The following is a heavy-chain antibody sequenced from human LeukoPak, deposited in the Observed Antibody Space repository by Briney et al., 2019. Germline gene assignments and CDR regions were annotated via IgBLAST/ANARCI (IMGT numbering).Heavy chain of an antibody. D-gene: IGHD4-17*01. CDR2: ISDRGST. J-gene: IGHJ5*02. CDR3: ARPNGVSDDYGDWFDP. Sequence: SETLSLTCSVSSGSMTTYYWGWIRQPPGKTLEWIGYISDRGSTDYNPSLKSRVTISIDTSNNRFSLRLTSVTAADTAMYYCARPNGVSDDYGDWFDPWGQGTLVTVSS. CDR1: SGSMTTYY. V-gene: IGHV4-59*08.